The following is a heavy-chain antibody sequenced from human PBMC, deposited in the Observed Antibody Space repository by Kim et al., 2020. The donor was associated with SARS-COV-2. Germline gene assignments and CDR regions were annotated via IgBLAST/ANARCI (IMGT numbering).Heavy chain of an antibody. D-gene: IGHD3-10*01. CDR2: ISWNSGSI. CDR3: AKDHGTMVRGVIDY. CDR1: GFTFDDYA. V-gene: IGHV3-9*01. Sequence: GGSLRLSCAASGFTFDDYAMRWVRQAPGKGLEWVSGISWNSGSIGYADSVKGRFTISRDNAKNSLYLQMNSLRAEDTALYYCAKDHGTMVRGVIDYWGQGTLVTVSS. J-gene: IGHJ4*02.